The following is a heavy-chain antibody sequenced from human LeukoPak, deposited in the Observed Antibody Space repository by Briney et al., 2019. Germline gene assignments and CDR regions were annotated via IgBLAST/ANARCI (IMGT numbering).Heavy chain of an antibody. J-gene: IGHJ5*02. CDR3: AKDPHP. CDR1: GFTFSSYA. Sequence: PGGSLRLSCAASGFTFSSYAMHWVRQAPGKGLEWVAVISYDGSNKYYADSVKGRFTISRDNSKNTLYLQMNSLRAEDTAVYYCAKDPHPWGQGTLVTVSS. CDR2: ISYDGSNK. V-gene: IGHV3-30*04.